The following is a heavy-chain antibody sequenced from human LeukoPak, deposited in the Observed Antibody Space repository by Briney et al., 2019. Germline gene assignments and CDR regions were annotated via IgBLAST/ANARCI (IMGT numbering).Heavy chain of an antibody. J-gene: IGHJ4*02. CDR1: GFTFSSYW. Sequence: PGGSLRLSCAASGFTFSSYWMHWVRQAPGKGLVWVSRISSDGSSTTYADSVKGRFTISRDNAKNTLYLQMNSLRAEDTAVYYCAKGGMTTVYFDYWGQGTLVTVSS. V-gene: IGHV3-74*01. CDR3: AKGGMTTVYFDY. D-gene: IGHD4-17*01. CDR2: ISSDGSST.